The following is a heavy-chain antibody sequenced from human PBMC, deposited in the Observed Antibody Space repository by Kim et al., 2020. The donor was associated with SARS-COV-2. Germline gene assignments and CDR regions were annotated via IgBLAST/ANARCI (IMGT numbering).Heavy chain of an antibody. V-gene: IGHV3-48*02. CDR3: ARDPPYSNYYYYYGMDV. J-gene: IGHJ6*02. CDR2: ISSSSSTI. D-gene: IGHD4-4*01. CDR1: GFTLSSYS. Sequence: GGSLRLSCAASGFTLSSYSMNWVRQAPGKGLEWVSYISSSSSTIYYADSVKGRFTISRDNAKNSLYLQMNSLRDEDTAVYYCARDPPYSNYYYYYGMDVWGQGTTVTVSS.